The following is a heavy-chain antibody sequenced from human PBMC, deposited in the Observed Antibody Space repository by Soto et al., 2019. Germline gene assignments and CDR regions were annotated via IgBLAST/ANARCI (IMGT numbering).Heavy chain of an antibody. CDR1: GFSFSTHG. CDR3: TRDQGIS. CDR2: IWYDGSDK. J-gene: IGHJ4*02. D-gene: IGHD6-13*01. Sequence: QVPLVESGGGVVQPGRSLRLSCAASGFSFSTHGMHWVRQAPGKGLEWVAVIWYDGSDKYYADSVKGRFTISRDNSRNTLYLQMNSLRAEDTAVYYCTRDQGISWGQGTLVTVSS. V-gene: IGHV3-33*01.